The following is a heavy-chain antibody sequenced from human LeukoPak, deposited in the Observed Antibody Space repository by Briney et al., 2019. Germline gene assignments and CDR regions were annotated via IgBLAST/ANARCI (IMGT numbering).Heavy chain of an antibody. D-gene: IGHD6-19*01. Sequence: GGSLRLSCAASGFTFSSYSMNWVRQAPGKGLEWVSSISSSSSYIYYADSVKGRFIISRDNAKNSLYLQMNSRRAEDTAVYYCAREARAVAGGAFDIWGQGTMVTVSS. CDR3: AREARAVAGGAFDI. J-gene: IGHJ3*02. CDR2: ISSSSSYI. V-gene: IGHV3-21*01. CDR1: GFTFSSYS.